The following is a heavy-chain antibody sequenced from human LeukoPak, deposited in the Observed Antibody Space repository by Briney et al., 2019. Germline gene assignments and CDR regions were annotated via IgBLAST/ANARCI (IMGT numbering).Heavy chain of an antibody. V-gene: IGHV3-43*01. CDR1: GFTFDDDT. Sequence: PGGSLRLSCAASGFTFDDDTMHWVRQTPGRGLEWVSFITWKSHRTHYADSVKGEYTVSRDNSKDSLYLQMNSLRTEDTGLYHCASEVGYRSLGYLGQGTLVTVS. CDR2: ITWKSHRT. J-gene: IGHJ4*02. D-gene: IGHD3-3*01. CDR3: ASEVGYRSLGY.